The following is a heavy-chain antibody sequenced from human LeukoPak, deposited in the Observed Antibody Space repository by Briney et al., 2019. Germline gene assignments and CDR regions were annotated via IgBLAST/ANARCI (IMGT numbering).Heavy chain of an antibody. CDR1: GFTFSGYA. CDR2: ISGSDGRT. D-gene: IGHD6-19*01. J-gene: IGHJ4*02. CDR3: AKDPHSSAYYFDY. Sequence: GGSLRLSCAASGFTFSGYAMSWVRQAPGKGLEWVSTISGSDGRTYYADSVKGRFTISRDNSKNTLYLQMNSLRAEDTAVYYCAKDPHSSAYYFDYWGQGTLVTVSS. V-gene: IGHV3-23*01.